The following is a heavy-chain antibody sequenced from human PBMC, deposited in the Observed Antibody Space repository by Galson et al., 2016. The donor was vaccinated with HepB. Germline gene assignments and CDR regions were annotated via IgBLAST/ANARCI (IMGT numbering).Heavy chain of an antibody. J-gene: IGHJ6*02. D-gene: IGHD3-16*02. Sequence: SLRLSCAASGFTFSDYAMSWVRQPPGKGLEWVSTISGSGSSAYYADSVKGRFTISRDNSKNTLYLLVNSLRAEDTAVYYCAKDRYTHSWDPNYSHYGMDVWGQVTTVTVSS. CDR1: GFTFSDYA. CDR3: AKDRYTHSWDPNYSHYGMDV. CDR2: ISGSGSSA. V-gene: IGHV3-23*01.